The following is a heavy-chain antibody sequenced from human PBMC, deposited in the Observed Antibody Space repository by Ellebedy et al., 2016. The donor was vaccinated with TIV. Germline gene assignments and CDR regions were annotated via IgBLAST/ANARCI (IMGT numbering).Heavy chain of an antibody. CDR2: ISSSSSYI. Sequence: GESLKLSXASSGFTLSSYSMNWVRQAPGKGLEWVSSISSSSSYIYYADSVKGRFTISRDNAKNSLYLQMNSLRAEDTAVYYCARDEVLRAFDIWGQGTMVTVSS. V-gene: IGHV3-21*01. J-gene: IGHJ3*02. CDR1: GFTLSSYS. CDR3: ARDEVLRAFDI. D-gene: IGHD3-3*01.